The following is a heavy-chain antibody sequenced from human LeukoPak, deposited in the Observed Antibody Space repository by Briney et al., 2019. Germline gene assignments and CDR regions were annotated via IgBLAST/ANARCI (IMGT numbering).Heavy chain of an antibody. CDR1: GGSISSGGYS. D-gene: IGHD4-17*01. Sequence: PSQTLSLTCAVSGGSISSGGYSWSWIRQPPGKGLEWIGYIYHSGSTYYNPSLKSRLTISVDTSKNQFSLKLNSVTAADTAVYYCARGYGDYGFSYNFGFDYWGQGTLVTVSS. V-gene: IGHV4-30-2*01. J-gene: IGHJ4*02. CDR2: IYHSGST. CDR3: ARGYGDYGFSYNFGFDY.